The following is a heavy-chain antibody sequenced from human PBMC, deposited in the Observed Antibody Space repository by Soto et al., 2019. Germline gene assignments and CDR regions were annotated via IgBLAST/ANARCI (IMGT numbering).Heavy chain of an antibody. CDR2: IYYDEST. J-gene: IGHJ5*01. D-gene: IGHD2-2*01. CDR1: GGSITSTLDY. V-gene: IGHV4-39*01. Sequence: SGAQSLTCSVSGGSITSTLDYWGCFRQSRGKGLEWIGNIYYDESTFYNPSLKSQVTISVDTSKRQFSPSARSVTAADPAVCYGARRGSASWRNEFDSGGNVALVTV. CDR3: ARRGSASWRNEFDS.